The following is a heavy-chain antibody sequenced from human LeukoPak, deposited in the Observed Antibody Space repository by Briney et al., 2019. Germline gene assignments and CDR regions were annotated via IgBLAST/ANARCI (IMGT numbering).Heavy chain of an antibody. CDR3: AKASWDWYFDL. CDR1: GFTFSNYW. CDR2: ISSSGSTI. D-gene: IGHD1-26*01. V-gene: IGHV3-11*01. J-gene: IGHJ2*01. Sequence: GGSLRLSCAASGFTFSNYWMSWIRQAPGKGLEWVSYISSSGSTIYYADSVKGRFTISRDNAKNSLYLQMNSLRAEDMALYYCAKASWDWYFDLWGRGTLVTVSS.